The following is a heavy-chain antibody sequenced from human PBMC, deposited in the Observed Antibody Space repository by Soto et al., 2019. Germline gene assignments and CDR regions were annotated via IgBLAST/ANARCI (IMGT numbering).Heavy chain of an antibody. V-gene: IGHV3-23*01. D-gene: IGHD3-3*01. CDR2: ISGSDGKT. CDR1: GFSFGSYA. CDR3: ARWSYLDY. Sequence: GWSLRLSCAASGFSFGSYALSWVRQAPGKGLEWVSTISGSDGKTFYADSVKGRFSISRDTSQNTLYLQMNSLRADDTSIYCCARWSYLDYWGQGTRVTVSS. J-gene: IGHJ4*02.